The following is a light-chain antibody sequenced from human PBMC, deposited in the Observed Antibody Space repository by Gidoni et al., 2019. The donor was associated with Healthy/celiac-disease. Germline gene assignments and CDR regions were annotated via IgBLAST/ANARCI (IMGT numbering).Light chain of an antibody. CDR1: QSISSY. Sequence: DIQTSQSRSSLSASVGDRVTITCRASQSISSYLNWYQQKPGKAPKLLIYSASSLQSGVPSRFSGSGSGPDFTLTISSLHPEDFATYYCQQSYSTPRFTFXPXTKLDIK. CDR3: QQSYSTPRFT. V-gene: IGKV1-39*01. J-gene: IGKJ3*01. CDR2: SAS.